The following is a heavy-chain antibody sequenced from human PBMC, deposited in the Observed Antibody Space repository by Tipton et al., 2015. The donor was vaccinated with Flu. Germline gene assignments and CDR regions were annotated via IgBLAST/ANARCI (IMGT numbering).Heavy chain of an antibody. CDR2: IYFTGST. V-gene: IGHV4-59*11. D-gene: IGHD3-16*01. J-gene: IGHJ4*02. CDR3: ARRGEKSRTANSYYFDY. CDR1: GGSISSHY. Sequence: TLSLTCTVSGGSISSHYWSWIRQPPGKGLEWIGYIYFTGSTNYNPSLKSRVTISVDMSKNQFSLKLSSVTAADTAVYYCARRGEKSRTANSYYFDYWGQGTLVTVSS.